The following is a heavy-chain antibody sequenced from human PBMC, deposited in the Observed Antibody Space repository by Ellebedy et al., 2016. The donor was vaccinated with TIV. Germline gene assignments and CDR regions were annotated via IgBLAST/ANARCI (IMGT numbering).Heavy chain of an antibody. CDR2: IRSTGSDK. V-gene: IGHV3-21*06. J-gene: IGHJ4*02. CDR1: GFTFSNYN. CDR3: ARGWSTPDS. Sequence: GESLKISCVASGFTFSNYNMNWVRQSPGKGLEWVSSIRSTGSDKYYAESVKCRFTISRDNAQNTLFLQMNSLRVEDTAVYYCARGWSTPDSWGQGTLVIVSS. D-gene: IGHD2-15*01.